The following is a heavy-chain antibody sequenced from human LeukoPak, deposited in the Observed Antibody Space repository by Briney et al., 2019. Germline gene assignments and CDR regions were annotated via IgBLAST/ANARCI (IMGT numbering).Heavy chain of an antibody. V-gene: IGHV4-39*07. CDR3: ARELDRESMVRGVMVEVNWFDP. CDR2: IYYSGST. J-gene: IGHJ5*02. Sequence: PSETLSLTCTVSGGSISSSSYYWGWIRQPPGKGLEWIGSIYYSGSTYYNPSLKGRVTISVDTSKNQFSLKLSSVTAADTAVYYCARELDRESMVRGVMVEVNWFDPWGQGTLVTVSS. D-gene: IGHD3-10*01. CDR1: GGSISSSSYY.